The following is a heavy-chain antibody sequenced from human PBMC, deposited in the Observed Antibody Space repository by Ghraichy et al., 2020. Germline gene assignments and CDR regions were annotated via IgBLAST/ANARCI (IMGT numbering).Heavy chain of an antibody. D-gene: IGHD6-6*01. Sequence: SVKVSCKASGGTFSSYAISWVRQAPGQGLEWMGGIIPIFGTANYAQKFQGRVTITADESTSTAYMELSSLRSEDTAVYYCARDRYSSSANDAFDIWGQGTMVTVSS. CDR3: ARDRYSSSANDAFDI. CDR1: GGTFSSYA. V-gene: IGHV1-69*13. CDR2: IIPIFGTA. J-gene: IGHJ3*02.